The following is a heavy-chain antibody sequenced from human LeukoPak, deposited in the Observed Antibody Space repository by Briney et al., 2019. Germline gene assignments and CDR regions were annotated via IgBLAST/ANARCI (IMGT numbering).Heavy chain of an antibody. CDR3: AKSFGYSRSWFDN. CDR1: GFTFNNYW. CDR2: IKEDGSDK. Sequence: GGSLRLSCAASGFTFNNYWMSWVRQAPGKGLKWVASIKEDGSDKYYVDSVKGRFTISRDSAKNSLFLQMNSLRAEDTAVYYCAKSFGYSRSWFDNWGQGTLVTVSS. D-gene: IGHD6-13*01. V-gene: IGHV3-7*02. J-gene: IGHJ4*02.